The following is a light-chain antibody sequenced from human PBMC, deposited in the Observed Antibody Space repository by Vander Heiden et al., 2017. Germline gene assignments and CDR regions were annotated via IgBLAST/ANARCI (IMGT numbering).Light chain of an antibody. CDR2: DVG. V-gene: IGLV2-14*01. CDR1: SSDVGGYNY. Sequence: SALTQPASVSGAPGQSITISCTGTSSDVGGYNYVSWYQQHPGKAPKLMIYDVGNRPSGVSNRFSGSKSGNTASLTISGLQAEDEADYYCSSYTSSSTWVFGGGTKLTVL. J-gene: IGLJ3*02. CDR3: SSYTSSSTWV.